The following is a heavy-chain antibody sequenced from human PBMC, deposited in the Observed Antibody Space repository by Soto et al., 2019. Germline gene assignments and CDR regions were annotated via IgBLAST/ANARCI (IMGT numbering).Heavy chain of an antibody. CDR3: ARVTGNYYGSGPLHY. CDR1: GFSLINYN. D-gene: IGHD3-10*01. J-gene: IGHJ4*02. V-gene: IGHV3-21*01. CDR2: ISSSSSYI. Sequence: EVQLVESGGGLVKPGGSLRLSCAASGFSLINYNMNWVLQAQGKGLEWVSSISSSSSYIHYADSVEGRFTISRDNTKNSLYLQMNSMRAEDTAVYYCARVTGNYYGSGPLHYWGQGTLVTVSS.